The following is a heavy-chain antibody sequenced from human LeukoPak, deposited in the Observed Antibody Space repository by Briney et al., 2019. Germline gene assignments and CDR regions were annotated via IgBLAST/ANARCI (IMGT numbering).Heavy chain of an antibody. CDR3: ARVTYGSGTYGAFDY. J-gene: IGHJ4*02. Sequence: GGSLRLSCTVSGFTLSSYEMTWFRQAPGKGLEWVSSIGYGGADSHYADSVKGRFTISRDNSKNTLYLQMNSLRAEDTAVYYCARVTYGSGTYGAFDYWGQGTLVTVSS. D-gene: IGHD3-10*01. CDR1: GFTLSSYE. CDR2: IGYGGADS. V-gene: IGHV3-23*01.